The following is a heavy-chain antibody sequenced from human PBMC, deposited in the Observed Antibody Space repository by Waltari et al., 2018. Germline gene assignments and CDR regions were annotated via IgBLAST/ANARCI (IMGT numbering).Heavy chain of an antibody. Sequence: QLQLQESGPGLVKPSETLSLTCTVSGCSISSSSYYWGLIRPPPVKGLEWIGSIYYSGSTYYNPSLKSRVTISVDTSKNQFSLKLSAVTAEDTAVYYWARGGGKEVTQYWYFDLWGRGTLVTVSS. CDR1: GCSISSSSYY. CDR2: IYYSGST. V-gene: IGHV4-39*07. CDR3: ARGGGKEVTQYWYFDL. J-gene: IGHJ2*01. D-gene: IGHD2-21*02.